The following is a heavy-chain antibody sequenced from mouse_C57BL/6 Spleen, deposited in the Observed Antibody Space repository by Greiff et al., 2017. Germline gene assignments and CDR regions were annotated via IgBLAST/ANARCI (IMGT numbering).Heavy chain of an antibody. CDR1: GFNIKDYY. J-gene: IGHJ4*01. Sequence: EVQLQQSGAELVRPGASVKLSCTASGFNIKDYYMHWVKQRPEQGLEWIGRIDPEDGDTEYAPKFQGKATMTADTSSNTAYLQLSSLTSEDTAVYYCTTNYYGSSYGDYAMDYWGQGTSVTVSS. V-gene: IGHV14-1*01. CDR3: TTNYYGSSYGDYAMDY. D-gene: IGHD1-1*01. CDR2: IDPEDGDT.